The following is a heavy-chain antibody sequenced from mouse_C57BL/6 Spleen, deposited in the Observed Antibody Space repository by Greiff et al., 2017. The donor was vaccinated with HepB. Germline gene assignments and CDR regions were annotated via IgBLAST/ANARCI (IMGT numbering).Heavy chain of an antibody. J-gene: IGHJ4*01. CDR2: IDPSDSET. V-gene: IGHV1-52*01. Sequence: QVQLQQPGAELVRPGSSVKLSCKASGYTFTSYWMHWVKQRPIQGLEWIGNIDPSDSETHYNQKFKDKATLTVDKSSSTAYMQLSSLTSEDSAVYYCARTVVAGMDYWGQGTSVTVSS. CDR3: ARTVVAGMDY. CDR1: GYTFTSYW. D-gene: IGHD1-1*01.